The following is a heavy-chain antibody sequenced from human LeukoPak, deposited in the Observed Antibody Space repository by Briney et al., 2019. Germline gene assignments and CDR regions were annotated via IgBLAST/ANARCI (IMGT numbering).Heavy chain of an antibody. J-gene: IGHJ4*02. CDR3: ARSYDSSGYDYFDY. Sequence: GGSLRLSCAASGFTFSSYAMHWVRQAPGKGLEWVAVISYDGSNKYYADSVKGRFTISRDNSKNTLYLQMNSLRAEDTAVYYCARSYDSSGYDYFDYWGQGTLVTVSS. CDR1: GFTFSSYA. V-gene: IGHV3-30*04. D-gene: IGHD3-22*01. CDR2: ISYDGSNK.